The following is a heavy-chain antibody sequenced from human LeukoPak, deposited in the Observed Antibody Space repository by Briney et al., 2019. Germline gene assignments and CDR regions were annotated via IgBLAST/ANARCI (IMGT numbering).Heavy chain of an antibody. CDR2: INHSGST. CDR3: ASWAAFDI. V-gene: IGHV4-34*01. Sequence: ASETLSLTCAVYGGSFSGYYWSWIRQPPGKGLEWIGEINHSGSTNYNPSLKSRVTISVNTSKNQFSQKLSSVTAADTAVYYCASWAAFDIWGQGTMVTVSS. CDR1: GGSFSGYY. D-gene: IGHD7-27*01. J-gene: IGHJ3*02.